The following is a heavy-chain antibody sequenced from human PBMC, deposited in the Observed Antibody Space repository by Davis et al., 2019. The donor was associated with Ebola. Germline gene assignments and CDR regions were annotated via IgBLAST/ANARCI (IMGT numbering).Heavy chain of an antibody. J-gene: IGHJ6*04. CDR1: GDSVSGNSGA. D-gene: IGHD5-18*01. Sequence: PSETLSLTCAISGDSVSGNSGAWNWIRQSPSRGLEWLGRTYYSSKWYNDYAVSVKSRITINPDTSKNQISLQLNSVTPEDTALYYCERGWLRGGLDVWGEGTTITVSS. CDR3: ERGWLRGGLDV. CDR2: TYYSSKWYN. V-gene: IGHV6-1*01.